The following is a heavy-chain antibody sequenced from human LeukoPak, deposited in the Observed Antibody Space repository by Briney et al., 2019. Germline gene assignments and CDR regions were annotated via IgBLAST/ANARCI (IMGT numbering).Heavy chain of an antibody. D-gene: IGHD6-13*01. Sequence: SETLSLSCTVSGGSISVYYWSWIRQPPGKGLEWIGYIYYTWSTNYNPSLNSRVTISVNTPRNHFSPQLTSVTAADTAVYYCARSAAAGTFIYYYYGMDVWGQGTTVTVSS. V-gene: IGHV4-59*08. J-gene: IGHJ6*02. CDR1: GGSISVYY. CDR2: IYYTWST. CDR3: ARSAAAGTFIYYYYGMDV.